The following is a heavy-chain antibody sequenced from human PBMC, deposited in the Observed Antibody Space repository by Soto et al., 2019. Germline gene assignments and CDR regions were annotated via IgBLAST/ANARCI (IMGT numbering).Heavy chain of an antibody. J-gene: IGHJ4*02. Sequence: GGSLKLSCAASGFTVSSNYMSWARQAPGKDLEWVSAIDYNGGGTYYVDSVKGRFTVSRDNSKNMLYLQMHSLRAEDTAVYYCTKDRVPYDSCGYYSILTDSWGQGTVVIVSS. CDR3: TKDRVPYDSCGYYSILTDS. CDR2: IDYNGGGT. V-gene: IGHV3-23*01. CDR1: GFTVSSNY. D-gene: IGHD3-22*01.